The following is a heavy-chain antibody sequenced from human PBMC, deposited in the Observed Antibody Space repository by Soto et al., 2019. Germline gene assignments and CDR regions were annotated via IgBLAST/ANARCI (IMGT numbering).Heavy chain of an antibody. D-gene: IGHD6-19*01. V-gene: IGHV1-69*04. Sequence: GASVKVSCTDSGGTFSSNTISWVRQAPGQGLEWMGRIIPILGIANYAQKFQGRVTITADKSTSTAYMELSSLRSEDTAVYYCAREREQWLVFDYWGQGTLVTVSS. J-gene: IGHJ4*02. CDR3: AREREQWLVFDY. CDR1: GGTFSSNT. CDR2: IIPILGIA.